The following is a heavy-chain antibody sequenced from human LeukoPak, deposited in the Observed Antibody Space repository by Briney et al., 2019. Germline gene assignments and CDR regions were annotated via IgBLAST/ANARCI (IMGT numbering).Heavy chain of an antibody. V-gene: IGHV1-18*01. J-gene: IGHJ4*02. CDR3: ARMSGSSASCYTLDY. D-gene: IGHD2-2*02. Sequence: ASVKVSCPASGYNISKNGISWVRQAPGQGLEGMGGTSVYNSNTNSAQNLQGRVTMTTDTSTSTAYMELRSLRSDDTAVYYCARMSGSSASCYTLDYWGQGTLVTVSS. CDR1: GYNISKNG. CDR2: TSVYNSNT.